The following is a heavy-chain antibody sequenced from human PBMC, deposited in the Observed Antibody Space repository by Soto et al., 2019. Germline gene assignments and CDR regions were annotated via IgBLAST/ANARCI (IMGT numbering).Heavy chain of an antibody. D-gene: IGHD3-3*01. CDR2: INPRGGRT. Sequence: QVQLVQSGAEVKKPGASVKVSCKVSGNIFTSQYMHWVRQAPGQGLEWMAMINPRGGRTSYAQMFQGRVTMTRDTSTSTVHMELSSLRSEDTAVYYCFRDVGDWGQGTLVTVSS. V-gene: IGHV1-46*03. CDR3: FRDVGD. J-gene: IGHJ4*02. CDR1: GNIFTSQY.